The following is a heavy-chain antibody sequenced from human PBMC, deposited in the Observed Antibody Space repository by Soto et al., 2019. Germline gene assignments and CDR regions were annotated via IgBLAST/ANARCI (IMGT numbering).Heavy chain of an antibody. CDR2: IWVDGSIK. J-gene: IGHJ4*02. CDR1: GFTFSTYG. D-gene: IGHD1-26*01. V-gene: IGHV3-33*01. Sequence: QVQLVESGGGVVQPGRSLRLSCVASGFTFSTYGIHWVRQAPGKGLEWVAVIWVDGSIKYYGDSVKGRFTVSRDNSKNTLYLQMNSLIAEDTAVYYCARAVGPFDYWGQGTLVTVSS. CDR3: ARAVGPFDY.